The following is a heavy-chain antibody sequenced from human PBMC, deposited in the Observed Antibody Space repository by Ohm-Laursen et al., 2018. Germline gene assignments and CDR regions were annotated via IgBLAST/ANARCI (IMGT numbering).Heavy chain of an antibody. CDR3: AKIHESGYYYYSMDV. D-gene: IGHD1-14*01. Sequence: GSLRLSCAASGFTFSTYGMHWVRQAPGKGLEWVSSISPIGDYIYYGGPVKGRFTVSRDNSKNTVYLQMDALTAEDTAVYYCAKIHESGYYYYSMDVWGQGTTVTVSS. J-gene: IGHJ6*02. CDR2: ISPIGDYI. CDR1: GFTFSTYG. V-gene: IGHV3-21*01.